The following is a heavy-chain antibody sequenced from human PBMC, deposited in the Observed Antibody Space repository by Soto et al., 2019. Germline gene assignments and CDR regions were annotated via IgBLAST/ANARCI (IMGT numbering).Heavy chain of an antibody. J-gene: IGHJ4*02. V-gene: IGHV4-59*08. Sequence: SETLSLTCSVSGASINRYYWSWIRQPPGKELEWIGYISYSGGTNYNPSLKSRVTISVDTSKNQFSLRLSSVTASDSAVYYCARHYIEGAYRYFDNWGQGTLVTVS. D-gene: IGHD1-26*01. CDR1: GASINRYY. CDR2: ISYSGGT. CDR3: ARHYIEGAYRYFDN.